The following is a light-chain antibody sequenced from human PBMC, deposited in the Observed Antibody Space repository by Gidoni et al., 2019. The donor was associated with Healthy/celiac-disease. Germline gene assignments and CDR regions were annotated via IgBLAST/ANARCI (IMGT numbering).Light chain of an antibody. CDR3: QQYGSSPGT. CDR2: GAS. J-gene: IGKJ2*01. Sequence: ETVLTQSPGTLSLSPGERATLSCRASQSVSSSYLAWYQQKPGQAPRLLIYGASSRATGIPDRFSGSGSGTDFTLTISRLEPEDFAVYYCQQYGSSPGTFGQRTKLEIK. CDR1: QSVSSSY. V-gene: IGKV3-20*01.